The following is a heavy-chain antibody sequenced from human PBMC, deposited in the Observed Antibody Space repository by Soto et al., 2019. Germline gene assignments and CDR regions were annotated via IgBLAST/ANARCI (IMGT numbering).Heavy chain of an antibody. J-gene: IGHJ6*02. CDR2: ISAYTGTT. D-gene: IGHD2-15*01. CDR3: ARDGVVVVAATPGYYYYGMDV. CDR1: GYTFTSYC. Sequence: ASVQVSCKASGYTFTSYCISWVRQDPEQGLEWMGWISAYTGTTNYAQKLQGRVTMTTDTSTSTAYMELRSLRSDDTAVYYCARDGVVVVAATPGYYYYGMDVWGQGTTVTSP. V-gene: IGHV1-18*01.